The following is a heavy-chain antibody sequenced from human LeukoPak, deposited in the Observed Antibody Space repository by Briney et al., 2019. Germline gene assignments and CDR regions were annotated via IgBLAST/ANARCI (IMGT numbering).Heavy chain of an antibody. CDR1: GGSFSGYY. V-gene: IGHV4-34*01. J-gene: IGHJ2*01. D-gene: IGHD6-19*01. CDR3: ARVLEGSSGQHWYFNL. Sequence: SETLSLTCAVYGGSFSGYYWSWIRQPPGKGLEWIGEINHSGSTNYNPSLKSRVTISVDTSKKQFSLKLSSVTAADTAVYYCARVLEGSSGQHWYFNLWGRGTLVTVSS. CDR2: INHSGST.